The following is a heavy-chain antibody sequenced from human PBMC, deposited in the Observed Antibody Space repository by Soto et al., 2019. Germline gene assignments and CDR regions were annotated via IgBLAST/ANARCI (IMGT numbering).Heavy chain of an antibody. D-gene: IGHD3-16*01. Sequence: SETLSLTCTVSGDSVRNQYWSWIRRPPGRGLEWIGYIYRSGSTKYNPSLKSRLTISVDTSKNQFSLKLSSVTAADTAVYYCARTLDYGHMDVWGKGTTVTAP. CDR3: ARTLDYGHMDV. CDR1: GDSVRNQY. V-gene: IGHV4-4*09. CDR2: IYRSGST. J-gene: IGHJ6*03.